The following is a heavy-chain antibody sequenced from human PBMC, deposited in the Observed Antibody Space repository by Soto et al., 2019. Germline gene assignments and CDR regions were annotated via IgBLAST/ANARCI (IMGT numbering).Heavy chain of an antibody. D-gene: IGHD2-15*01. J-gene: IGHJ3*02. V-gene: IGHV1-3*01. Sequence: ASVKVSCKASGYTFTSYAMHWVRQAPGQRLEWIGWINAGNGNTKYSQKFQGRVTITRDTSASKAYMELSSLRSEDTAVYYCARSSNIVVVVAAPDDSFDIWGQGTMVTVSS. CDR1: GYTFTSYA. CDR3: ARSSNIVVVVAAPDDSFDI. CDR2: INAGNGNT.